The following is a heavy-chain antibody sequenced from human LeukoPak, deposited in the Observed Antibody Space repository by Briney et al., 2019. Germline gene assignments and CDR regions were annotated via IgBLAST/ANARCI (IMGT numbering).Heavy chain of an antibody. CDR1: GFTFSSYA. CDR3: ARDYSYGTPFDY. V-gene: IGHV3-30-3*01. J-gene: IGHJ4*02. D-gene: IGHD5-18*01. Sequence: GRSLRLSCAASGFTFSSYAMHWVRQAPGKGLEWVAVISYDGSNKYYADSVKGRFTISRDNSKNTLYLQMNSLRAEDTAVYYCARDYSYGTPFDYWGQGTLVTVSS. CDR2: ISYDGSNK.